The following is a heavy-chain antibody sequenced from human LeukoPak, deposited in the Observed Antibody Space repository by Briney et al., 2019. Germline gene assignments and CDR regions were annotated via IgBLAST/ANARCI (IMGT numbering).Heavy chain of an antibody. Sequence: GGSLRPSCAASGFTFSSYWMSWVRQAPGKGLEWVANIKQDGSEKYYVDSVKGRFTISRDNAKNSLYLQMNSLRAEDTAVYYCALIRTTKGADYWGQGTLVTVSS. D-gene: IGHD2/OR15-2a*01. CDR1: GFTFSSYW. V-gene: IGHV3-7*01. CDR2: IKQDGSEK. CDR3: ALIRTTKGADY. J-gene: IGHJ4*02.